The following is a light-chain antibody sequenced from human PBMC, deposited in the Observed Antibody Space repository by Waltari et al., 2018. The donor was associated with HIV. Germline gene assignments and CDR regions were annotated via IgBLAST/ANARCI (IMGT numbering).Light chain of an antibody. CDR2: GNT. J-gene: IGLJ3*02. CDR1: GSNIGAGYD. Sequence: QPVLTQPPSVSGAPGLGVTVSCTGSGSNIGAGYDVHWYQQLPGTAPKLLIYGNTNRPSGFPDRFSASKSGTSASLAITGLQPEDEADYYCQSYDSSLSAWVFGGGTKLTVL. V-gene: IGLV1-40*01. CDR3: QSYDSSLSAWV.